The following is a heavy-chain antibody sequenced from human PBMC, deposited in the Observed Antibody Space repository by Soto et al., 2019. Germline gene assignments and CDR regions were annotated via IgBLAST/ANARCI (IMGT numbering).Heavy chain of an antibody. Sequence: QVQLVQSGAEVKKPGASVKLSCKASGYNFNSSYIHWVRQAPGQGLEWMGIINPYGGKTSYAQELXXXXXXXXXXXXXXXXXXXXXXXXEDTATYYCARNVNPSMGRFLDYGLDVWGQGTTVTVTS. CDR2: INPYGGKT. D-gene: IGHD3-10*01. V-gene: IGHV1-46*02. CDR1: GYNFNSSY. CDR3: ARNVNPSMGRFLDYGLDV. J-gene: IGHJ6*02.